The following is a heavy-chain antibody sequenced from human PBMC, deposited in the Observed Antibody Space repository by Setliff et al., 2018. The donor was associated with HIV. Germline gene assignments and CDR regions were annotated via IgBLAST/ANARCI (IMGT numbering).Heavy chain of an antibody. CDR3: TRLRGYSYGLASYYYYYMDV. J-gene: IGHJ6*03. Sequence: LRLSCTASGFTFGDFAMNWVRQAPGKGLEWVGCTRSKTYGGTTEYAASVKGRFTISRDESKSIAYLQMNSLKTEDTAVYYCTRLRGYSYGLASYYYYYMDVWGKGTTVTVSS. D-gene: IGHD5-18*01. CDR2: TRSKTYGGTT. V-gene: IGHV3-49*04. CDR1: GFTFGDFA.